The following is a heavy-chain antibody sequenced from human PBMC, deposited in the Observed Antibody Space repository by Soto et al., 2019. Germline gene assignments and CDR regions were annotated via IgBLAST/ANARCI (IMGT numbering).Heavy chain of an antibody. J-gene: IGHJ6*04. D-gene: IGHD2-2*02. CDR2: ISGSGGST. V-gene: IGHV3-23*01. Sequence: GGSLRLSCAASGFTFSSYAMSWVRQAPGKGLEWVSAISGSGGSTYYADSVKGRFTISGDNSKNTLYLQMNSLRAEDPAVYYCAKSESDPRRYCSSTSCYSPRDEDVWGKGTTVTVSS. CDR1: GFTFSSYA. CDR3: AKSESDPRRYCSSTSCYSPRDEDV.